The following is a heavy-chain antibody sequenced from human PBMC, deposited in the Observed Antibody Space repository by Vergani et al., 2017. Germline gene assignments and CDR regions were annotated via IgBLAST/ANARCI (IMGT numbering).Heavy chain of an antibody. Sequence: QVQLVQSGAEVKKPGSSVKVSCKASGGTFTSYGISWVRQAPGQGLEWMGWISAYNGNTNYAQKLQGRVTMTTDTSTSTAYMELRSLRSDDTAVYYCARVKEVATLRIWKXFDYWGQGTLVTVSS. CDR1: GGTFTSYG. CDR3: ARVKEVATLRIWKXFDY. D-gene: IGHD5-12*01. V-gene: IGHV1-18*01. CDR2: ISAYNGNT. J-gene: IGHJ4*02.